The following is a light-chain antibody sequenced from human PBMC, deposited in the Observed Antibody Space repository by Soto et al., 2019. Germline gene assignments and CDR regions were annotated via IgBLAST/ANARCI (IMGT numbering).Light chain of an antibody. Sequence: DVVLTQTPLSLPVTPGEPASISCRSSRSLLDSADGNTYLDWFLQKPGQSPQLLIHTLSFRASGVTDRFSCSGSGTDFTLKISRVEAEDVGVYYCMQRIDFPPTFGQGTKVEIK. V-gene: IGKV2-40*01. CDR2: TLS. CDR3: MQRIDFPPT. J-gene: IGKJ1*01. CDR1: RSLLDSADGNTY.